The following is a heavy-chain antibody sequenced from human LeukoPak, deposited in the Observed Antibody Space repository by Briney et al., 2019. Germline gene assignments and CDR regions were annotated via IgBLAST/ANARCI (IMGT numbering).Heavy chain of an antibody. CDR1: GFTFKNYA. CDR3: AKWGDCDILTGYDPDY. Sequence: GGSLRLSCAASGFTFKNYAMSWVRQAPGKGLEWVSAITGSGGTTFYADSVKGRFTISRDNSKNTLYLQMNSLRAEDTAVYYCAKWGDCDILTGYDPDYWGQGTLVTVSS. J-gene: IGHJ4*02. CDR2: ITGSGGTT. V-gene: IGHV3-23*01. D-gene: IGHD3-9*01.